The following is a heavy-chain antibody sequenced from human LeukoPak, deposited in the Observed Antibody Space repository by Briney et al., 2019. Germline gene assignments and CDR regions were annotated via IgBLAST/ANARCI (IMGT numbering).Heavy chain of an antibody. CDR3: ARGGGLDV. J-gene: IGHJ6*02. V-gene: IGHV3-7*03. CDR1: GFTFSSYW. CDR2: INHNGSVN. D-gene: IGHD3-16*01. Sequence: GWSLRLSCAASGFTFSSYWMNWARQAPGKGLEWVASINHNGSVNYYVDSVKGRFTISRDNAKNSLYLQMSNLRAEDTAVYFCARGGGLDVWGQGATVTVSS.